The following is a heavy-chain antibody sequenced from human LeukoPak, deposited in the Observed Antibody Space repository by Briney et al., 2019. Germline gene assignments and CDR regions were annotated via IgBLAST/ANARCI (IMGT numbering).Heavy chain of an antibody. J-gene: IGHJ3*02. D-gene: IGHD7-27*01. CDR1: GFTVSSNY. CDR3: AREKINSGSRGAFDI. Sequence: PGGSLRLSCAASGFTVSSNYMSWVRQAPGKGLEWVSVIYSGGSTYYADSVKGRFTISRHNSKNTLYLQMNSLRAEDTAVYYCAREKINSGSRGAFDIWGQGTMVTVSS. CDR2: IYSGGST. V-gene: IGHV3-53*04.